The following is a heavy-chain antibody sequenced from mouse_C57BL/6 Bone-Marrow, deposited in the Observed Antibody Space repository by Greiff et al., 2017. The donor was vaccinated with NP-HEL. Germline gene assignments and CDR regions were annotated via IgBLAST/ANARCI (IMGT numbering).Heavy chain of an antibody. J-gene: IGHJ3*01. CDR3: ARRRYGSPWLAY. CDR1: GFTFSDYG. V-gene: IGHV5-17*01. CDR2: ISSGSSTI. D-gene: IGHD1-1*01. Sequence: EVMLVESGGGLVKPGGSLKLSCAASGFTFSDYGMHWVRQAPEKGLEWVAYISSGSSTIYYADTVKGRFTISRDNAKNTLFLQMTSLRSEDTSMYYCARRRYGSPWLAYWGQGTLVTVSA.